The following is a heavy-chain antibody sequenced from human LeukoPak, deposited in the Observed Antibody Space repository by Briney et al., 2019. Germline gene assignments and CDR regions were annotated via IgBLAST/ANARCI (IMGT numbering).Heavy chain of an antibody. J-gene: IGHJ6*02. D-gene: IGHD1/OR15-1a*01. CDR3: ARDRVNTGFYYGMDV. V-gene: IGHV3-21*01. CDR1: GFTFSSYE. Sequence: GGSLRLSCAASGFTFSSYEMNWVRQAPGKGLEWVSSITGSSSYIYYADSVKGRFTISRDNAKNSLYLQMNSLRAEDTAVYYCARDRVNTGFYYGMDVWGQGTTVTVSS. CDR2: ITGSSSYI.